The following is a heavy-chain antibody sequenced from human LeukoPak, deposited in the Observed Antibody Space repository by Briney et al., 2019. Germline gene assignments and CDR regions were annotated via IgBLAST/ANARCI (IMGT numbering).Heavy chain of an antibody. CDR2: INPNSGGT. J-gene: IGHJ6*03. D-gene: IGHD2-2*01. CDR1: GYTFTGYY. Sequence: ASVKVSCKASGYTFTGYYMHWVRQAPGQGLEWMGWINPNSGGTNYAQKFQGRVTMTRDTSISTAYMELSRLRSDDTAVYYCARDSSTSYYYMDVWGKGATVTVSS. CDR3: ARDSSTSYYYMDV. V-gene: IGHV1-2*02.